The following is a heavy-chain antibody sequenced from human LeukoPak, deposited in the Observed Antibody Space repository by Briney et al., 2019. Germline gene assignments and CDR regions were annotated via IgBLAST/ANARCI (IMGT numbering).Heavy chain of an antibody. J-gene: IGHJ4*02. V-gene: IGHV3-30*04. D-gene: IGHD2-15*01. CDR3: ARGGAVVSDY. CDR1: GFTFSSYA. CDR2: ISYDGSNK. Sequence: GRSLRLSCAASGFTFSSYAMHWVRQAPGKGLEWVAVISYDGSNKYYADSVKGRFTISRDNSKNTLYLQMNSLRAEDTAVYYCARGGAVVSDYWGQGTLVTVSS.